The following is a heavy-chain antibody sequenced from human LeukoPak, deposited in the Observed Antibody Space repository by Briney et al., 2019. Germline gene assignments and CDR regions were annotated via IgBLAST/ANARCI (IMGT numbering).Heavy chain of an antibody. D-gene: IGHD2-15*01. Sequence: SSVKVSCKASGGTFSSYAISWVRQAPGQGLDWMGGIIPIFGTANYAQKFQGRVTINADESTSTAYMELSSLRSEDTAVYYCARDPIVVVEGGDDYWGQGTLVTVSS. CDR3: ARDPIVVVEGGDDY. V-gene: IGHV1-69*13. J-gene: IGHJ4*02. CDR1: GGTFSSYA. CDR2: IIPIFGTA.